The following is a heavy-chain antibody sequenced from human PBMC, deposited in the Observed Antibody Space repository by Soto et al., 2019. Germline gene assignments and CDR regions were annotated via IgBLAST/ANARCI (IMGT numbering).Heavy chain of an antibody. CDR3: ARNYYDSGGYYYGGAFDI. Sequence: EVPLVESGGGLVQPGGSLRLSCAASGFTVSSNYMSWVRQAPGKGLEWVSVIYSGGSTYYADSVKGRFTISRDNSKNTLYLQMNSLRAEDTAVYYCARNYYDSGGYYYGGAFDIWGQGTMVTVSS. CDR1: GFTVSSNY. D-gene: IGHD3-22*01. J-gene: IGHJ3*02. V-gene: IGHV3-66*01. CDR2: IYSGGST.